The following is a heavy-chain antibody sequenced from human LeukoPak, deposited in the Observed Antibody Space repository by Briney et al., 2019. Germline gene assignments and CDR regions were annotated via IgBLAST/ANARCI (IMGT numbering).Heavy chain of an antibody. J-gene: IGHJ4*02. CDR2: ISSSSSYI. V-gene: IGHV3-21*01. D-gene: IGHD6-19*01. CDR3: AREVAGTAKIDY. Sequence: GGSLRLSCAASGFTFSSYSMNWVRQAPGEGLEWVSSISSSSSYIYYADSVKGRFTISRDNAKNSLYLQMNSLRAEDTAVYYCAREVAGTAKIDYWGQGTLVTVS. CDR1: GFTFSSYS.